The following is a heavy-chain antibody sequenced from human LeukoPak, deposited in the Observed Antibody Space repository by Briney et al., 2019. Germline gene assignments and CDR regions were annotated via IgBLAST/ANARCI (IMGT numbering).Heavy chain of an antibody. CDR1: GFTFSSSW. J-gene: IGHJ3*02. CDR3: ARKDHFEN. V-gene: IGHV3-74*01. Sequence: GGSLRLSCTAPGFTFSSSWMNWFRQPPGKGLVWVSRINSDGSTTSYADSVKGRFTISRDNAKNTLYLQMNSLRAEDTAVYYCARKDHFENWGQGTMVTVSS. D-gene: IGHD2-15*01. CDR2: INSDGSTT.